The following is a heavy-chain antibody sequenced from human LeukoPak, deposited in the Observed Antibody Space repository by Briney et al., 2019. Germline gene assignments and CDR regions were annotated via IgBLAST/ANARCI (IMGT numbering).Heavy chain of an antibody. D-gene: IGHD6-19*01. CDR1: GFTFSNAW. CDR2: IKSKTDGGTT. CDR3: TTQIGIAVAGLDY. V-gene: IGHV3-15*01. Sequence: GGSLRLSCAASGFTFSNAWMSWVRQAPGKGLEWVGRIKSKTDGGTTDYAAPVKGRSTISRDDSKNTLYLQMNSLKTEATAVYYCTTQIGIAVAGLDYCGQGTLVTVSP. J-gene: IGHJ4*02.